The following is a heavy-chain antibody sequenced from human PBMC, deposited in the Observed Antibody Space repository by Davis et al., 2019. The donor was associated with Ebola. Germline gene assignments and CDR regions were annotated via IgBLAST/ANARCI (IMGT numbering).Heavy chain of an antibody. V-gene: IGHV3-21*01. CDR3: ARDRGFFWFDP. Sequence: PSETLSLTCAASGFTFSSYSMNWVRQAPGKGLEWVSSISSSSSYIYYADSVKGRFTISRDNAKNSLYLQMNSLRAEDTAVYYCARDRGFFWFDPWGQGTLVIVSS. CDR1: GFTFSSYS. J-gene: IGHJ5*02. CDR2: ISSSSSYI. D-gene: IGHD1-26*01.